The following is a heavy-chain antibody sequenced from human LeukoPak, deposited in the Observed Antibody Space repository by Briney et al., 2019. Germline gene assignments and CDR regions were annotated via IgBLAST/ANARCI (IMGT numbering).Heavy chain of an antibody. CDR3: ARDRDYSNTERGFDY. CDR2: INLNSGET. CDR1: GYTFTDYY. D-gene: IGHD4-11*01. Sequence: ASVKVSCKTSGYTFTDYYIQWVRQAPGQGLEWMGWINLNSGETKSAQKFQGRVTMTGDTSISTAYMELSRVTSDDTAVYYCARDRDYSNTERGFDYWGQGTLVTVSS. V-gene: IGHV1-2*02. J-gene: IGHJ4*02.